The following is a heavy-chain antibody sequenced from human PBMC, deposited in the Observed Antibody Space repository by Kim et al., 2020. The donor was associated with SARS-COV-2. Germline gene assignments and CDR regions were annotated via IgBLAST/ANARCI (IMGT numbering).Heavy chain of an antibody. D-gene: IGHD3-10*01. Sequence: IYYADSVKGRFTISRDNAKNSLYLQMNSLRAEDTAVYYCAQYYGSGSLVYWGQGTLVTVSS. J-gene: IGHJ4*02. CDR2: I. V-gene: IGHV3-21*01. CDR3: AQYYGSGSLVY.